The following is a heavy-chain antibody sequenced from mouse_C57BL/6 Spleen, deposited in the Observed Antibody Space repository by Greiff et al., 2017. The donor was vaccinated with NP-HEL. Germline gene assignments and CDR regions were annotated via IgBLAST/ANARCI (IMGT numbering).Heavy chain of an antibody. CDR3: ARGLTGTPDY. CDR1: GFAFSSSW. Sequence: VQLQQSGPELVKPGASVKISCTASGFAFSSSWMNWVKQRPGKGLEWIGRIYPGDGDTNYNGKFKGKATLTADKTSSTAYMQLSSLTAEDSAVYICARGLTGTPDYWGQGTTLTVSS. D-gene: IGHD4-1*01. J-gene: IGHJ2*01. CDR2: IYPGDGDT. V-gene: IGHV1-82*01.